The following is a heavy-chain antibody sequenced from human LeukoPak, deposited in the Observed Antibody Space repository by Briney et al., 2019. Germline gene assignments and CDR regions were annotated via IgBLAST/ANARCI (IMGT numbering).Heavy chain of an antibody. J-gene: IGHJ4*02. CDR1: GFTFSKYA. Sequence: GSLRLSSAASGFTFSKYAMSWVRQTPREGLGWVSAILVSGGSTYYADSVKGRFTVSRDNSNSTLYLQMNSLRAEDTALYYCAKWGDYDVLTGYYVPDYWGQGTLVTVSS. CDR2: ILVSGGST. CDR3: AKWGDYDVLTGYYVPDY. V-gene: IGHV3-23*01. D-gene: IGHD3-9*01.